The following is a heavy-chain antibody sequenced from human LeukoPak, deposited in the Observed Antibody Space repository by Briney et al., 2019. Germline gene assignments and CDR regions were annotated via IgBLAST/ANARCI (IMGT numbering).Heavy chain of an antibody. Sequence: SETLSLTCTVSGGSISSYYWSWIRQPPGKGLEWIGYIYYSGSTNYNPSLKSRVTISVDTSKNQFSLKLSSVTAADTAVYYCAKDPPGYCSSTSCAWHYWGQGTLVTVSS. CDR1: GGSISSYY. J-gene: IGHJ4*02. V-gene: IGHV4-59*01. D-gene: IGHD2-2*01. CDR3: AKDPPGYCSSTSCAWHY. CDR2: IYYSGST.